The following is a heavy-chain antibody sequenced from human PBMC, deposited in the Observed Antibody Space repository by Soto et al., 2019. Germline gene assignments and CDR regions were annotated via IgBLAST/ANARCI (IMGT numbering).Heavy chain of an antibody. V-gene: IGHV1-18*01. Sequence: QVQLVQSGAEVKKPGASVKVSCKASGYTFTSYGISWVRQAPGQGLEWMGWISAYNGNTNYAQKLQGRVTMTTDTTSSSADMKLMSRRSADTTVYYCAAGHRRGSYHDAFPWGQGTTVTVSS. D-gene: IGHD1-26*01. CDR1: GYTFTSYG. J-gene: IGHJ5*02. CDR3: AAGHRRGSYHDAFP. CDR2: ISAYNGNT.